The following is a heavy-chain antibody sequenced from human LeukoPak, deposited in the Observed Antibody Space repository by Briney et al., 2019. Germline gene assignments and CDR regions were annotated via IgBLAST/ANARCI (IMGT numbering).Heavy chain of an antibody. Sequence: SETLSLTCTVSGGSISSYYWSWIRQPPGKGLEWIGYIYYSGSTNYNPSLKSRVTISVDTSKNQFSLKLSSVTAADTAVYYCARYGSAETFDYWGQGTLVTVSS. V-gene: IGHV4-59*08. J-gene: IGHJ4*02. CDR1: GGSISSYY. D-gene: IGHD3-10*01. CDR2: IYYSGST. CDR3: ARYGSAETFDY.